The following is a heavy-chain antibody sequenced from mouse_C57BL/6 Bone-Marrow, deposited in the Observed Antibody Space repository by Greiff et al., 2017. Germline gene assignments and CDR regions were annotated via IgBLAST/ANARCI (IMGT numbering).Heavy chain of an antibody. Sequence: VQLQQPGAELVRPGASVKVSCTASGFNIKDYYMHWVKQRPEQGLEWIGRIDPADGDTKYAPKFQGKATLTADTSSNTAYLQLSSLTSEDTAVYYCTVFSPFAYWGQGTLVTVSA. J-gene: IGHJ3*01. CDR2: IDPADGDT. CDR1: GFNIKDYY. V-gene: IGHV14-1*01. CDR3: TVFSPFAY.